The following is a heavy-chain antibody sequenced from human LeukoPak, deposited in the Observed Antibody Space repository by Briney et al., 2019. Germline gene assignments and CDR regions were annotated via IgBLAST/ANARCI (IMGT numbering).Heavy chain of an antibody. Sequence: GVPLRLSCAPSGFTFSSYWMSWVRQAPGKGLEWVANIKQDGSEKYYVGSVKGRFTISRDNAKNSLFLQMNSLRAEDRAVYYCARDVGAVLGEVYFDYWGQGNLVTVSS. CDR1: GFTFSSYW. CDR2: IKQDGSEK. CDR3: ARDVGAVLGEVYFDY. V-gene: IGHV3-7*01. J-gene: IGHJ4*02. D-gene: IGHD3-16*01.